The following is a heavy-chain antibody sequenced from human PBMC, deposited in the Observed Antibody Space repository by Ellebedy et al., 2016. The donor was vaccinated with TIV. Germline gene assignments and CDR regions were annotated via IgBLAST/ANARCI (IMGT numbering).Heavy chain of an antibody. CDR2: INPSRGGT. D-gene: IGHD3-22*01. CDR3: ARYIAYVDSSGYGGERNFYGVDV. Sequence: AASVKVSCKASGYTFTSYYMHWVRQAPGQGLEWMGMINPSRGGTSYAQKFQGRVTMTRDTSTRTVYMELSSLRSEDRAVYYCARYIAYVDSSGYGGERNFYGVDVWGQGTTVTVSS. V-gene: IGHV1-46*01. J-gene: IGHJ6*02. CDR1: GYTFTSYY.